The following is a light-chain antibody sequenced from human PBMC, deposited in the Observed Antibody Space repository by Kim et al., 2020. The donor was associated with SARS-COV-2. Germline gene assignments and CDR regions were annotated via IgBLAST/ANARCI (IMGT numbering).Light chain of an antibody. CDR1: SSDVGVYDY. Sequence: GQSVSISCTGTSSDVGVYDYVSWYQQHPGKAPRLLIYEVTERPSGVPDRFSGSKSGNTASLTVSGLQAEDEADFYCSSYAGNNIVIFGGGTQLTVL. CDR3: SSYAGNNIVI. CDR2: EVT. V-gene: IGLV2-8*01. J-gene: IGLJ2*01.